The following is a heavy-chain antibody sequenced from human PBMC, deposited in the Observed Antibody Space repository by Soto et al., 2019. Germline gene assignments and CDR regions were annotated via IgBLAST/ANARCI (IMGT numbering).Heavy chain of an antibody. J-gene: IGHJ4*02. D-gene: IGHD6-19*01. CDR1: GFTFSSYW. CDR3: ARVFLGPLAVAGRNVPYYFDY. CDR2: IKQDGSEK. V-gene: IGHV3-7*05. Sequence: PGGSLRLSCAASGFTFSSYWMSWVRQAPGKGLEWVANIKQDGSEKYYVDSVKGRFTISRDNAKNSLYLQMNSLRAEDTAVYYCARVFLGPLAVAGRNVPYYFDYWGQGTLVTVSS.